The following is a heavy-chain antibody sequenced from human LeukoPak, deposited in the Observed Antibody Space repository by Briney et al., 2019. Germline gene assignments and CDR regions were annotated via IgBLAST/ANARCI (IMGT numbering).Heavy chain of an antibody. Sequence: PSETLSLTCTVSGGSISSGSYYWSWIRQSPGKGLEWIGYMYYSGSTNYNPSLKSRVTISVDTSKNQFSLKLTSVTAADTAVYYCARVSGSYALYYFDYWGQGTLVTVSS. CDR1: GGSISSGSYY. V-gene: IGHV4-61*01. J-gene: IGHJ4*02. CDR2: MYYSGST. D-gene: IGHD1-26*01. CDR3: ARVSGSYALYYFDY.